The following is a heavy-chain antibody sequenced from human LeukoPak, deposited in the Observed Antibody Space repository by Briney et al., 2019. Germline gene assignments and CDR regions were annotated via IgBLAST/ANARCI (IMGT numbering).Heavy chain of an antibody. CDR3: ARDRGLSSGYDRYYFDY. CDR1: GGSISSYY. J-gene: IGHJ4*02. CDR2: INHSGST. Sequence: SETLSLTCTVSGGSISSYYWSWIRQPPGKGLEWIGEINHSGSTNYNPSLKSRVTISVDTSKNQFSLKLSSVTAADTAVYYCARDRGLSSGYDRYYFDYWGQGTLVTVSS. D-gene: IGHD3-22*01. V-gene: IGHV4-34*01.